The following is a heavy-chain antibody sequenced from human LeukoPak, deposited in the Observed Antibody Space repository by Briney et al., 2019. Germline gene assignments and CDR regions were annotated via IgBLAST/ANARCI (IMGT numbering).Heavy chain of an antibody. V-gene: IGHV4-30-2*01. CDR2: IYHSGST. J-gene: IGHJ4*02. CDR1: GGSISSGGYS. Sequence: PSQTLSLTCAVSGGSISSGGYSWSWIRQPPGKGLEWIGYIYHSGSTYYNPSLKSRVTISVDRSKNQFSLRLSSVTAADTAVFYCARTVCYGSGPTDCAVFDYWGQGTLVTVSS. D-gene: IGHD3-10*01. CDR3: ARTVCYGSGPTDCAVFDY.